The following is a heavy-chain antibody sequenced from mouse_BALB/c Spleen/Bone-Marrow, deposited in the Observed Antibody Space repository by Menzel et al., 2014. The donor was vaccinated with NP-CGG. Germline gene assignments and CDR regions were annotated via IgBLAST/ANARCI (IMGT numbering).Heavy chain of an antibody. CDR3: TRTYEYFDY. V-gene: IGHV1-69*02. D-gene: IGHD2-3*01. CDR1: GYTFTSYW. Sequence: QVQLQQPGAELVRPGASVKLSCKASGYTFTSYWINWVKQRPGQGLEWIGNIYPSDNYTNYNQKFKDKATLTVDKSSSTAYMQLSSPTSEDSAVCYCTRTYEYFDYWGQGTTLTVSS. J-gene: IGHJ2*01. CDR2: IYPSDNYT.